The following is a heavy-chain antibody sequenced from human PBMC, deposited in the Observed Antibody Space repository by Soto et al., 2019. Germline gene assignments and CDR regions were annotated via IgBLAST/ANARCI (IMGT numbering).Heavy chain of an antibody. V-gene: IGHV3-33*08. CDR1: GFTFSSYA. CDR2: IWYDGSNK. CDR3: ARDHRARYSYGYISSWY. J-gene: IGHJ4*02. D-gene: IGHD5-18*01. Sequence: GGSLRLSCAASGFTFSSYAMHWVRQAPGKGLEWVAVIWYDGSNKYYADSVKGRFTISRDNSKNTLYLQMNSLRAEDTAVYYCARDHRARYSYGYISSWYWGQGTLVTVSS.